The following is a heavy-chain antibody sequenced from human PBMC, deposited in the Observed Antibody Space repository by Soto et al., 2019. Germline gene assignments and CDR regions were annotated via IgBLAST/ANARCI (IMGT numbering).Heavy chain of an antibody. CDR2: ISWNSGST. D-gene: IGHD3-22*01. J-gene: IGHJ6*02. CDR1: GFTFDDYA. Sequence: GGSLRLSCAASGFTFDDYAMHWVRQAPGKGLEWVSGISWNSGSTYYADSVKGRFTISRDNSKNTLYLQMNSLRAEDTAVYYCAKYDSTRSYYYYYGMDVWGQGTTVTVSS. CDR3: AKYDSTRSYYYYYGMDV. V-gene: IGHV3-23*01.